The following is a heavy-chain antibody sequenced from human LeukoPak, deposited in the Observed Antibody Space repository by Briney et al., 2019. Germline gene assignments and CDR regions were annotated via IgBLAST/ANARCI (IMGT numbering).Heavy chain of an antibody. V-gene: IGHV1-8*01. CDR2: MNPNSGNT. CDR1: GYTFTSYD. Sequence: ASVKVSCKASGYTFTSYDINWVRQATGQGLEWMGWMNPNSGNTGYAQKFQGRVTMTRNTSISTAYMELSSLRSEDTAVYYCARGIWSGYYECYGMDVWGQGTTVTVSS. D-gene: IGHD3-3*01. J-gene: IGHJ6*02. CDR3: ARGIWSGYYECYGMDV.